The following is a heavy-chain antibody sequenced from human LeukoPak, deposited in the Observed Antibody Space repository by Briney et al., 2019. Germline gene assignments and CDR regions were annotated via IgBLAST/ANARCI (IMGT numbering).Heavy chain of an antibody. Sequence: PSETLSLTCTGSGSSISSSNSYWAWIRQPPGKGLEWIGSIYYSGTPYYNPSLKSRVAISLDTSKNQLSLKVTSVTAADTAMYYCARDSKSTADAFDIWGQGTMVTVSS. J-gene: IGHJ3*02. CDR2: IYYSGTP. V-gene: IGHV4-39*07. D-gene: IGHD5/OR15-5a*01. CDR1: GSSISSSNSY. CDR3: ARDSKSTADAFDI.